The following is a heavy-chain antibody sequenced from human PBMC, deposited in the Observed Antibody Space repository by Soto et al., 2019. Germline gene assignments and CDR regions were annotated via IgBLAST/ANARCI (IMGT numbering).Heavy chain of an antibody. CDR3: AREVVGSLDY. Sequence: GALRLSCTASEFTVSVNYMTWVRQTPGKGLEWVASLHSGGGTYYADSVKGRFTVSRDNSKNTLYLQMNSLRVDDTAVYYCAREVVGSLDYWGQGTLVTVSS. V-gene: IGHV3-66*01. CDR2: LHSGGGT. CDR1: EFTVSVNY. J-gene: IGHJ4*02. D-gene: IGHD2-15*01.